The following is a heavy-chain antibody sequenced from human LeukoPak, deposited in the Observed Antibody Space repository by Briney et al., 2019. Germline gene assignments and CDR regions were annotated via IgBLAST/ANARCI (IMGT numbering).Heavy chain of an antibody. V-gene: IGHV1-69*13. Sequence: SVKVSCKASGGTFSSYAISWVRQAPGQGLERMGGIIPIFGTANYAQKFQGRVTITADESTSTAYMELSSLRSEDTAVYYCATRRTKDTAMAFYYYYGMDVWGQGTTVTVSS. CDR1: GGTFSSYA. D-gene: IGHD5-18*01. CDR3: ATRRTKDTAMAFYYYYGMDV. J-gene: IGHJ6*02. CDR2: IIPIFGTA.